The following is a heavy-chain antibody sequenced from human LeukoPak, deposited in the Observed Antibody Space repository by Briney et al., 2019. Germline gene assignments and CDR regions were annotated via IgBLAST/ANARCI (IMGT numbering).Heavy chain of an antibody. J-gene: IGHJ4*02. CDR2: INHRGSA. CDR3: AGGGFGISRWNFDS. CDR1: GVSFNNYY. V-gene: IGHV4-34*01. Sequence: SETLSLTCAVYGVSFNNYYWNWIRQPPGKGLEWIGEINHRGSATYNPSLRSRVTVSVDTSKSHFFLRLTSVTAADTAVYYCAGGGFGISRWNFDSWGQGTLVAVSS. D-gene: IGHD1-14*01.